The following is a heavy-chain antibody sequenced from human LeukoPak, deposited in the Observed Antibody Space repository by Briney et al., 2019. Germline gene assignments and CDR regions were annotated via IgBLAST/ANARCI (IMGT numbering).Heavy chain of an antibody. CDR1: GCSISSGFY. V-gene: IGHV4-38-2*02. J-gene: IGHJ4*02. D-gene: IGHD4-23*01. CDR2: IYHSGST. CDR3: ARAVGTSRNFFDY. Sequence: SETLSLTCTVSGCSISSGFYWGWIRQPPGKGLECIGSIYHSGSTYYNPSLKSRVTISVDTSKNQFSLNLSSVTAADTAMYYCARAVGTSRNFFDYWGQGTLVTVSS.